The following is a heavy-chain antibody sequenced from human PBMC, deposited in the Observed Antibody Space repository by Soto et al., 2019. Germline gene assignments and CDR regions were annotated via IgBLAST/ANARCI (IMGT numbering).Heavy chain of an antibody. V-gene: IGHV3-74*01. J-gene: IGHJ4*02. CDR1: GFTFSSYW. D-gene: IGHD6-19*01. CDR2: INSDGSRT. CDR3: AVAVAGPTAIGY. Sequence: EVPLVESGGGLVQPGGSLRLSCAASGFTFSSYWMHWVRQAPGKGLVWVSRINSDGSRTSYADSVKGRFTISRDNARNTLYLQMNSLRAEGTAVYYCAVAVAGPTAIGYWGQGTLVTVSS.